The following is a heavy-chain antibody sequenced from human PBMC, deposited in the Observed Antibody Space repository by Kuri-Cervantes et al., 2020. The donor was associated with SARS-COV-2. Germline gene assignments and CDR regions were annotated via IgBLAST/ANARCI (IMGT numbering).Heavy chain of an antibody. D-gene: IGHD2-8*02. J-gene: IGHJ3*02. V-gene: IGHV3-21*01. CDR1: GFTFSSYS. CDR3: AREVLLAVGAFDI. Sequence: LSLTCAASGFTFSSYSMNWVRQAPGKALEWVSSISGSGSYIYYADSVKGRFTISRDNSKNTLYLQMNSLRAEDTAVYYCAREVLLAVGAFDIWGQGTMVTVSS. CDR2: ISGSGSYI.